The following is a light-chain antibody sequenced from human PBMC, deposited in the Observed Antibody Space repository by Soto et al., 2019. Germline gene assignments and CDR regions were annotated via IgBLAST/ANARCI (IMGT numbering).Light chain of an antibody. Sequence: DIVMTQSPLSLPVTPGEPSSISCRSSQSLLHSNGYNYLDWYLQKPGQSPQLLIYLGSNRASGVPDRFSGSGSGTDFTLKLSRVEAEDVGVYYCMQALQTPWTFGQGTKVEIK. CDR2: LGS. V-gene: IGKV2-28*01. J-gene: IGKJ1*01. CDR1: QSLLHSNGYNY. CDR3: MQALQTPWT.